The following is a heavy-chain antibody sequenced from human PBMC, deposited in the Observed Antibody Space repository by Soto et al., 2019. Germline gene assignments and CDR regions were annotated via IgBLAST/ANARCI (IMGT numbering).Heavy chain of an antibody. V-gene: IGHV1-69*13. CDR2: IIPIFGTA. D-gene: IGHD3-22*01. Sequence: GASVKVCCKASVGTLNSYAISWVRKATGQGLEWMGGIIPIFGTANYAQKFQGRVTITADESTSTAYMELSSLRSEDTAVYYCARVLKGYYDSSGYAFDIWGQGTMVTVSS. CDR3: ARVLKGYYDSSGYAFDI. J-gene: IGHJ3*02. CDR1: VGTLNSYA.